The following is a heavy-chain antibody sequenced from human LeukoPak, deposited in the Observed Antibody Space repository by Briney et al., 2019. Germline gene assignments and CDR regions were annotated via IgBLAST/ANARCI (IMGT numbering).Heavy chain of an antibody. J-gene: IGHJ2*01. CDR1: GFTFSSYS. CDR2: ITSSNVIM. Sequence: GGSLRLSCAASGFTFSSYSMNWVRQAPGKGLEWLSYITSSNVIMYNADSVKGRFTISRDSAKNSVYLQMNNLRDEDTAMYYCARDGAITGPHWWFDLWGRGTLVTVSS. CDR3: ARDGAITGPHWWFDL. V-gene: IGHV3-48*02. D-gene: IGHD1-20*01.